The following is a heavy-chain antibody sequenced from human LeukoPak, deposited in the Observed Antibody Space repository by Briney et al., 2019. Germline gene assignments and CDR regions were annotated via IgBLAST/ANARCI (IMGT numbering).Heavy chain of an antibody. Sequence: GGSLRLSCAASGFTFSSYGMSWVRQAPGKGLEWVSSISSSSSYIYYADSVKGRFTISRDNAKNSLYLQMNSLRAEDTAVYYCALMAVAGTSDYWGQGTLVTVSS. J-gene: IGHJ4*02. V-gene: IGHV3-21*01. CDR3: ALMAVAGTSDY. D-gene: IGHD6-19*01. CDR2: ISSSSSYI. CDR1: GFTFSSYG.